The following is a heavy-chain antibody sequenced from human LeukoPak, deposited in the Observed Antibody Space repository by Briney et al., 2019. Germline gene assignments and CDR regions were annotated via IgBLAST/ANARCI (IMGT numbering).Heavy chain of an antibody. CDR1: GFTFSNHG. J-gene: IGHJ4*02. D-gene: IGHD2/OR15-2a*01. CDR3: AHGQNSTFDY. CDR2: ISYDGSDK. Sequence: GGSLRLSCAASGFTFSNHGMHWVRQAPGKGLEWVAVISYDGSDKYYADSVKGRFTISRDNSKNTLYLQMNSLRAEDTAVYYCAHGQNSTFDYWGQGTLVTVSS. V-gene: IGHV3-30*03.